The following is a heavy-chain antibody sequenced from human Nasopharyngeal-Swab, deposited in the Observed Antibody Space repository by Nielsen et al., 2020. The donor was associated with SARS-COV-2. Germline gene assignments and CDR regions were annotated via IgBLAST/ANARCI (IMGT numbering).Heavy chain of an antibody. J-gene: IGHJ5*02. CDR1: GGSISSGSYY. D-gene: IGHD6-19*01. CDR2: IYTSGST. Sequence: SETLSLTCTVSGGSISSGSYYWSWIRQPAGKGLEWIGRIYTSGSTNYNPSLKSRVTISVDTSKNQFSLKLSSVTAADTAAYYCARSVAGQRWNWFDPWGQGTLVTVSS. V-gene: IGHV4-61*02. CDR3: ARSVAGQRWNWFDP.